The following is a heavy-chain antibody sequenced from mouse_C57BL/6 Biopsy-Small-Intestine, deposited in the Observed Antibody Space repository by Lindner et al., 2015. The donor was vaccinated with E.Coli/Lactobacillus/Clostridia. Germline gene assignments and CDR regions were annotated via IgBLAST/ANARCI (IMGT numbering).Heavy chain of an antibody. CDR2: IYPGDGDT. CDR1: GYAFSSYW. D-gene: IGHD4-1*01. V-gene: IGHV1-80*01. J-gene: IGHJ1*03. Sequence: VQLQESGAELVKPGASVKISCKASGYAFSSYWMNWVKQRPGKGLEWIGQIYPGDGDTNYNGKFKGKATLTADKSSSTAYMQLSSLTSGDSAVYFCARGGWDGYFDVWGTGTTVTVSS. CDR3: ARGGWDGYFDV.